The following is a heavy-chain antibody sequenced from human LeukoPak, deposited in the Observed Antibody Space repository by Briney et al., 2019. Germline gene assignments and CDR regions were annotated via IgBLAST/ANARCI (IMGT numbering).Heavy chain of an antibody. CDR2: INHSGST. CDR3: ARGSVIPFDN. J-gene: IGHJ4*02. Sequence: SETLSLTCAVYGGPFSGYYWSWIRQPPGKGLEWIGEINHSGSTNYNPSLESRVTISVDTSRNQFSLQLSSVTAADTAVYYCARGSVIPFDNWGQGNLVTVSS. CDR1: GGPFSGYY. D-gene: IGHD2-21*01. V-gene: IGHV4-34*01.